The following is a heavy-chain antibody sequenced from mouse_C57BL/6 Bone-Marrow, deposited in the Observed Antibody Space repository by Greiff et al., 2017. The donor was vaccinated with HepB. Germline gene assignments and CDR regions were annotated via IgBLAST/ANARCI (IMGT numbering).Heavy chain of an antibody. CDR2: INPDSRTI. Sequence: EVKLMESGGGLVQPGGSLKLSCAASGIDFSRYWMSWVRRAPGNGLEWIGEINPDSRTINYAPSLKDKFIISRDNAKNTLYLQMSKVRSEDTALYYCARLGYYGWFAYWGQGTLVTVSA. D-gene: IGHD1-1*02. CDR1: GIDFSRYW. CDR3: ARLGYYGWFAY. J-gene: IGHJ3*01. V-gene: IGHV4-1*01.